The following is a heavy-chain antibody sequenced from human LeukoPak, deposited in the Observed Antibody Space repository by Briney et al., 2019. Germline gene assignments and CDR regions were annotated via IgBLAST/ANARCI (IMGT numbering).Heavy chain of an antibody. Sequence: PGGSLRLSCAASGLTLSSFSFNWVRQGPGKGLEWVSSINTVASYIYYADSVKGRFTISRDNAKNSLYLQMNSLRAEDTGVYYCARLRRNSDKSGFYYYYDYWGQGTLVTVSS. J-gene: IGHJ4*02. CDR2: INTVASYI. D-gene: IGHD3-22*01. CDR3: ARLRRNSDKSGFYYYYDY. V-gene: IGHV3-21*06. CDR1: GLTLSSFS.